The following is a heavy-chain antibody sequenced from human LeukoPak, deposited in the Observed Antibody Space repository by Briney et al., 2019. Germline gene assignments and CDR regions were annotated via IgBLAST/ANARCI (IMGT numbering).Heavy chain of an antibody. CDR3: AIGSEYLSFYYMDV. CDR1: GFTVSSNF. V-gene: IGHV3-53*01. J-gene: IGHJ6*03. Sequence: GGSLRPSCAASGFTVSSNFMSWVRQAPGKGLEWVSFIYSGGSTYYADSVKGRFTISRDNSKNTLYLQMNSLRAEDTAVYYCAIGSEYLSFYYMDVWGKGTTVTVSS. D-gene: IGHD2/OR15-2a*01. CDR2: IYSGGST.